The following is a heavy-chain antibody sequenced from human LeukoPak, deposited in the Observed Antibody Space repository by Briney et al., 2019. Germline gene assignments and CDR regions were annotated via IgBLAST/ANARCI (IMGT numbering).Heavy chain of an antibody. Sequence: GESLKISCKGSGYSFTSYWIGWVRQMPGKGLEWMGIIYPGDSDTRYSPSFQGQVTISADQSISTAYLQWSSLKASDTAMYYCARPFPPYYYDSSGYSDGAFDIWGQGTMVTVSS. D-gene: IGHD3-22*01. J-gene: IGHJ3*02. CDR3: ARPFPPYYYDSSGYSDGAFDI. CDR2: IYPGDSDT. CDR1: GYSFTSYW. V-gene: IGHV5-51*01.